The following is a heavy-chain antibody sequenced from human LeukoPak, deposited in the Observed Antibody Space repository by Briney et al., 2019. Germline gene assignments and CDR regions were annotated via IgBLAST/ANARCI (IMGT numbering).Heavy chain of an antibody. J-gene: IGHJ4*02. CDR1: GFTFSSYA. CDR2: IRYDGSNK. Sequence: GGSLRLSCAASGFTFSSYAMHWVRQAPGKGLEWVAFIRYDGSNKYYADSVKGRFTISRDNSKNTLYLQMNSLRAEDTAVYYCAKDSNYDFWSGYYQVPDYWGQGTLVTVSS. D-gene: IGHD3-3*01. CDR3: AKDSNYDFWSGYYQVPDY. V-gene: IGHV3-30*02.